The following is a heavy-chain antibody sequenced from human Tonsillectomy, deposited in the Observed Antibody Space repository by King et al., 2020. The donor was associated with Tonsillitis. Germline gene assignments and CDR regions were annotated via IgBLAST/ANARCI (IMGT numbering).Heavy chain of an antibody. V-gene: IGHV3-43*01. CDR1: GFTFDDYT. CDR2: ISWDGGST. J-gene: IGHJ3*02. D-gene: IGHD3-22*01. CDR3: ARGALVVITGGAFDI. Sequence: VQLVESGGVVVQPGGSLRLSCAASGFTFDDYTMHCVRQAPGKGLDWVSLISWDGGSTYYVASVKGRFTISRDNSNNSLYLQMDSLRTEDTALYYCARGALVVITGGAFDIWGQGTMVTVSS.